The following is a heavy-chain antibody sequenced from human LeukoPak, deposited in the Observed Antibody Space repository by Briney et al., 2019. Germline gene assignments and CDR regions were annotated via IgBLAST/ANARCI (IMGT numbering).Heavy chain of an antibody. J-gene: IGHJ4*02. Sequence: ASVRVSCKASGCTFTSYYMHWVRQAPGQGLEWMGIINPSGGSTSYAQKFQGRVTMTRDTSTSTVYMELSSLRSEDTAVYYCARARDTAMVGNALAFDYWGQGTLVTVSS. D-gene: IGHD5-18*01. CDR1: GCTFTSYY. CDR2: INPSGGST. CDR3: ARARDTAMVGNALAFDY. V-gene: IGHV1-46*01.